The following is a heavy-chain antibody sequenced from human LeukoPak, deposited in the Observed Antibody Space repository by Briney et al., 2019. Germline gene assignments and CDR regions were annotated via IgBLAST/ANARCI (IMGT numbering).Heavy chain of an antibody. J-gene: IGHJ4*02. CDR1: GGSFSGYY. D-gene: IGHD3-10*01. Sequence: SETLSLTCAVYGGSFSGYYWSWIRQPPGKGLDWIGEINHSGSTNYNPSLKSRVTISVDTSKNQFSLKLSSVTAADTAVYYCARGGYYGSGSTLDYWGQGTLVTVSS. CDR2: INHSGST. CDR3: ARGGYYGSGSTLDY. V-gene: IGHV4-34*01.